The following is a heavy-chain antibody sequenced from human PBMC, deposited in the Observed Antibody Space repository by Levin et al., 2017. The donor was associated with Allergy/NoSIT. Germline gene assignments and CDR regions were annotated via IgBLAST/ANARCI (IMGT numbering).Heavy chain of an antibody. J-gene: IGHJ4*02. CDR3: IRGPRKSSGSYSGVQ. CDR1: GFTFRDHW. D-gene: IGHD1-26*01. Sequence: GGSLRLSCVASGFTFRDHWMHWVRQGPGKGLMWISRISGDGVTTTYADSVKGRFTISRDNANNTVYLQMNSLSVEDTALYFCIRGPRKSSGSYSGVQWGQGTLVSVSS. V-gene: IGHV3-74*01. CDR2: ISGDGVTT.